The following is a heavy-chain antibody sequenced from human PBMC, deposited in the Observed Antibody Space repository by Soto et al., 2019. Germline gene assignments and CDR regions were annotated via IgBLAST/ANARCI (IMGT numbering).Heavy chain of an antibody. J-gene: IGHJ6*03. Sequence: PGGSLRLSCAASGFTFSSYAMSWVRQAPGKGLEWVSAISGSGGSTYYADSVKGRFTISRDNSKNTLYLQMNSLRAEDTAVYYCAKGLRVVPAAIDYYYYYMAVWGKGTTVTVSS. CDR1: GFTFSSYA. D-gene: IGHD2-2*02. CDR3: AKGLRVVPAAIDYYYYYMAV. V-gene: IGHV3-23*01. CDR2: ISGSGGST.